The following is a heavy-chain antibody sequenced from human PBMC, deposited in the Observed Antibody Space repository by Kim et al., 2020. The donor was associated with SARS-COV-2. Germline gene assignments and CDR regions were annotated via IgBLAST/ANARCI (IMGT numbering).Heavy chain of an antibody. CDR2: ISSSSSYI. D-gene: IGHD5-12*01. CDR3: AREKEVEMATISPPGPFDP. Sequence: GGSLRLSCAASGFTFSSYSMNWVRQAPGKGLEWVSSISSSSSYIYYADSVKGRFTISRDNAKNSLYLQMNSLRAEDTAVYYCAREKEVEMATISPPGPFDPWGQGTLVTVSS. CDR1: GFTFSSYS. J-gene: IGHJ5*02. V-gene: IGHV3-21*01.